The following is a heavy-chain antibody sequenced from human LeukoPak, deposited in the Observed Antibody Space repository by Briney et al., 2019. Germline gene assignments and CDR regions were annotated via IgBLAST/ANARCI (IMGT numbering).Heavy chain of an antibody. CDR2: ISGSGSST. D-gene: IGHD1-26*01. J-gene: IGHJ4*02. CDR3: ARDLSGGYSTDY. Sequence: GGSLRLSRAASGFTLSSYAMSWGRQAPGKGLEWVSAISGSGSSTFYADSVKGRFSISRDHSKNTLYLQMSRLRAADTALYYCARDLSGGYSTDYWGQGALVTVSS. CDR1: GFTLSSYA. V-gene: IGHV3-23*01.